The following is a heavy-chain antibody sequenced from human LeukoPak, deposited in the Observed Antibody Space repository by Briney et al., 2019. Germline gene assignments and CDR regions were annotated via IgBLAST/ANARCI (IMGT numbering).Heavy chain of an antibody. J-gene: IGHJ4*02. CDR3: ARDRRVRGVPIDY. V-gene: IGHV3-30*04. CDR2: ISYDGSNK. D-gene: IGHD3-10*01. Sequence: PGGSLRLSCAASGFTFSSYAMHWVRQAPGKGLEWVAVISYDGSNKYYADSVKGRFTISRDNSKNTLYLQMNSLRAEDTAVYYCARDRRVRGVPIDYWGEGTVVAVS. CDR1: GFTFSSYA.